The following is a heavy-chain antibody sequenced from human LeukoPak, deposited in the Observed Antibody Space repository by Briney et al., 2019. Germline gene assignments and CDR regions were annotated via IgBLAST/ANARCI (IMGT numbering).Heavy chain of an antibody. J-gene: IGHJ4*02. CDR2: INHSGST. CDR3: ASRGIVATDVRY. CDR1: GGSFSGYY. D-gene: IGHD5-12*01. V-gene: IGHV4-34*01. Sequence: SEALSLTCAVYGGSFSGYYWSWIRQPPGKGLEWIGGINHSGSTNYNPSLKSRVTISVDTSKNQFSLKLSSVTAADTAVYYCASRGIVATDVRYWGQGTLVTVSS.